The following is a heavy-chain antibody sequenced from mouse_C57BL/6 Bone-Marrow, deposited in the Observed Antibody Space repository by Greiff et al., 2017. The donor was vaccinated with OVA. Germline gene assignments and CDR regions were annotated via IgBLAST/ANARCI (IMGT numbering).Heavy chain of an antibody. V-gene: IGHV5-17*01. Sequence: EVMLVESGGGLVKPGGSLKLSCAASGFTFSDYGMHWVRQAPEKGLEWVAYISSGSSTIYYADTVKGRFTISRDNAKNTLFLQMTSLRSEDTAMYYCATYGRYAMDYWGQGTSVTVSS. CDR1: GFTFSDYG. D-gene: IGHD1-1*01. CDR3: ATYGRYAMDY. J-gene: IGHJ4*01. CDR2: ISSGSSTI.